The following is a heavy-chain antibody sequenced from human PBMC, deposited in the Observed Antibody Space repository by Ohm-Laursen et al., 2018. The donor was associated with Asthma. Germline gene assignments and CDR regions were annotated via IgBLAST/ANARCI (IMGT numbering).Heavy chain of an antibody. V-gene: IGHV4-61*01. J-gene: IGHJ3*02. CDR2: IYYTGST. CDR1: GGSISSGSYY. Sequence: GTLSLTCTVSGGSISSGSYYWGWIRQPPGKGLEWIGFIYYTGSTNSNPSLKSRVSMSLDTSKNQISLKLSSVTAADTAVYFCARENFYDSSGNDAFDIWGPGTMVTVSS. CDR3: ARENFYDSSGNDAFDI. D-gene: IGHD3-22*01.